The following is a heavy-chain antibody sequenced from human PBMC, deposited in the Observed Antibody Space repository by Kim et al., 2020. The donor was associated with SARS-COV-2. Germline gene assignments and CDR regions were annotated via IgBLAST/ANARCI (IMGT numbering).Heavy chain of an antibody. Sequence: ASVKVSCKASGYTFTSYAMNWVRQAPGQGLEWRGWINTNTGNPTYAQGFRGRFVFSLDTSVSTAYLQISSLKAEDTAVYYCARGPQGFWSGYYYYYYMDVWGKGTTVTVSS. V-gene: IGHV7-4-1*02. D-gene: IGHD3-3*01. CDR2: INTNTGNP. CDR1: GYTFTSYA. CDR3: ARGPQGFWSGYYYYYYMDV. J-gene: IGHJ6*03.